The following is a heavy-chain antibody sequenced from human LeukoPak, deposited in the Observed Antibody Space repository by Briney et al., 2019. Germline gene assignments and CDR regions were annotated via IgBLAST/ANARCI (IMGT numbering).Heavy chain of an antibody. CDR2: IWYDGSNK. CDR3: ARARTTRGFDY. Sequence: GRSLRLSCAASGFTFNSYGIYWVRQAPGKGLEWVAFIWYDGSNKYYADSVKGRFTISRDNSKNTLYLQMNSLRAEDTAVYYCARARTTRGFDYWGQGTLVTVSS. J-gene: IGHJ4*02. CDR1: GFTFNSYG. V-gene: IGHV3-33*01. D-gene: IGHD4-17*01.